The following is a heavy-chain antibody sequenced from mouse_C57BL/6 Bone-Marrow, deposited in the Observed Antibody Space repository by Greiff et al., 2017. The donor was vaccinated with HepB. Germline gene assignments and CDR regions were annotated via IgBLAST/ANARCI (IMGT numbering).Heavy chain of an antibody. CDR3: ERQGCLLSWFDY. J-gene: IGHJ3*01. Sequence: QVQLQQSGAEFVKPGASVKLSCKASGYTFTSYWMQWVKQRPGQGLEWIGEIDPSDSYINYNQKFKGKATLTVDTSSSTAYMQLSSLTSEDSAVYYCERQGCLLSWFDYWGQGTLVTVSA. V-gene: IGHV1-50*01. D-gene: IGHD2-1*01. CDR2: IDPSDSYI. CDR1: GYTFTSYW.